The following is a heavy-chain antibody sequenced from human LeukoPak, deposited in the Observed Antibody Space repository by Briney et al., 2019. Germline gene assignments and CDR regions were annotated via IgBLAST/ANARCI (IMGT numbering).Heavy chain of an antibody. CDR1: GYTFSIYG. CDR3: ARQADFGALLSPDH. CDR2: ISAYNGNA. D-gene: IGHD3-10*01. V-gene: IGHV1-18*01. J-gene: IGHJ4*02. Sequence: GASVKVSCKTSGYTFSIYGISWVRQAPRQGLEWMGWISAYNGNAVYEQNLQGRFTMTTDTSTSTAYMELRRLRSDDTAVYYCARQADFGALLSPDHWGQGTLVTVST.